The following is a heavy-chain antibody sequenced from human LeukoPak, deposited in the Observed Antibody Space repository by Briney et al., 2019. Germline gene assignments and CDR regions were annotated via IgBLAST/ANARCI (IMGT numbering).Heavy chain of an antibody. Sequence: SETLSLTCTVSGGSISSYYWSWIRQPPVKGLEWIRYIYYSGSTNYNPSLKSRVTISVDTSKNQFSLKLSSVTAADTAVYYCARVGRLIAVAGTWYFDLWGRGTLVTVSS. D-gene: IGHD6-19*01. CDR1: GGSISSYY. CDR2: IYYSGST. J-gene: IGHJ2*01. CDR3: ARVGRLIAVAGTWYFDL. V-gene: IGHV4-59*01.